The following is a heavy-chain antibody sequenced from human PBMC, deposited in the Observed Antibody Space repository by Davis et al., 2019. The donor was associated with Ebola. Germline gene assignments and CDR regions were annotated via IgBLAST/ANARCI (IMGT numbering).Heavy chain of an antibody. CDR3: VRDPEKGVTIFGVKHFGMDV. D-gene: IGHD3-3*01. Sequence: GESLKISCAASGFTFGDYFMSWNRQAPGKGLEWVASISSGGDYEYYATSIYGRFTISRANAKNSAFPQMNGLGAEDTATNNWVRDPEKGVTIFGVKHFGMDVWGQGTTVTVSS. J-gene: IGHJ6*02. CDR1: GFTFGDYF. V-gene: IGHV3-11*06. CDR2: ISSGGDYE.